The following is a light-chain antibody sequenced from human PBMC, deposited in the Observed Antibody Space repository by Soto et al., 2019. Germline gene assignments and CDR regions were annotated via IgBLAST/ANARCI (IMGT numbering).Light chain of an antibody. CDR1: QSLLHSNGYKY. Sequence: DIVMTQSPLSLTVTPGEPASISCRSSQSLLHSNGYKYLDWYLQKPRQSPQLLIYLGSNRASGVPDRFSGSGSGTDFTLKISRVEAEDVGVYYCMQALQTPSFGGGTRVEIK. J-gene: IGKJ4*01. V-gene: IGKV2-28*01. CDR2: LGS. CDR3: MQALQTPS.